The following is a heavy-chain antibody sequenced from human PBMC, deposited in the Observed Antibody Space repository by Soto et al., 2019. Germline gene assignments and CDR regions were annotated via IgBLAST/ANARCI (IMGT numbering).Heavy chain of an antibody. CDR1: GFTFSNYA. Sequence: GGSLRLSCAASGFTFSNYALHWVRQAPGKGLEWVAVISYDGNNKYSAVADSVKGRFTISRDNSKNTLYLQMNSLRTEDTAVYYCARDRVNKYSYGPGYFDYWGQGTLVTVSS. V-gene: IGHV3-30-3*01. D-gene: IGHD5-18*01. CDR3: ARDRVNKYSYGPGYFDY. CDR2: ISYDGNNK. J-gene: IGHJ4*02.